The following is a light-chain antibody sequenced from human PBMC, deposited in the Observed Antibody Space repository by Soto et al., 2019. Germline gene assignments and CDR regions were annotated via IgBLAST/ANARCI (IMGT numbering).Light chain of an antibody. CDR1: SSDVGGYNY. J-gene: IGLJ1*01. V-gene: IGLV2-14*01. CDR2: EVS. CDR3: SSYTSSSTYV. Sequence: QSALTQPASVSGSPGQSITISCTGTSSDVGGYNYVSWYQQHPGKAPKLMIYEVSNRPSGVSNRFSGSKSGNKASLTISGLQAEDEADYYCSSYTSSSTYVFGTGTKVTVI.